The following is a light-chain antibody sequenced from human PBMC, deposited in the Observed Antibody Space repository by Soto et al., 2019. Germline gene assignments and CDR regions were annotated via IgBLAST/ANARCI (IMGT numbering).Light chain of an antibody. J-gene: IGKJ1*01. Sequence: TQSPSTLSASVGDRVTITCRASQSVSSTLLTWYQQKPGQAPRLLIYGVSSRATGIPDRFSGSGSGTDFTLTISRLEPEDFAVYFCQHYGDSSWTFGQGTRVEIK. V-gene: IGKV3-20*01. CDR3: QHYGDSSWT. CDR1: QSVSSTL. CDR2: GVS.